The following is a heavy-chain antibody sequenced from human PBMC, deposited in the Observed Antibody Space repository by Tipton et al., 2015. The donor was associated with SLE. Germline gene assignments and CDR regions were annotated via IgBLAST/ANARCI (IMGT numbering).Heavy chain of an antibody. V-gene: IGHV3-7*03. CDR1: GFTFSSYW. D-gene: IGHD2-2*01. Sequence: SLRLSCAASGFTFSSYWMSWVRQAPGKGLEWVANIKQDGSEKYYVDSVKGRFTISRDNAKNSLYLQMNSLRAEDTAVYYCAKSPAVVPADNWFDPWGQGTLVTVSS. J-gene: IGHJ5*02. CDR2: IKQDGSEK. CDR3: AKSPAVVPADNWFDP.